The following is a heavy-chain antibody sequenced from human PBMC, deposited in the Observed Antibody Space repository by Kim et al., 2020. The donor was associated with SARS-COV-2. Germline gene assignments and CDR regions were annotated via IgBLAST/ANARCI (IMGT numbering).Heavy chain of an antibody. J-gene: IGHJ4*02. D-gene: IGHD5-12*01. CDR1: GGTFSSYA. Sequence: SVKVSCKASGGTFSSYAISWVRQAPGQGLEWMGGIIPIFGTANYAQKFQGRVTITADESTSTDYTELSSLRSEDTAVYYCASRPARDGYNYNYWGQGTLVTVSS. CDR2: IIPIFGTA. V-gene: IGHV1-69*13. CDR3: ASRPARDGYNYNY.